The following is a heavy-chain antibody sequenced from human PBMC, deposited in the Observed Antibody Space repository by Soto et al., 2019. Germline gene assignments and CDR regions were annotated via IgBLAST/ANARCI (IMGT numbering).Heavy chain of an antibody. CDR2: IYYSGRT. CDR3: ARVGGDDFGDSGGFDY. D-gene: IGHD4-17*01. J-gene: IGHJ4*02. Sequence: PSETLSLTCTVSGGSIRDYFWTWIRQPPGKGLEWIGSIYYSGRTNSNPSLKSRVSISVDTSKNHFSLQLRSVTAADTAVYYCARVGGDDFGDSGGFDYWGQGTLVTVSS. V-gene: IGHV4-59*01. CDR1: GGSIRDYF.